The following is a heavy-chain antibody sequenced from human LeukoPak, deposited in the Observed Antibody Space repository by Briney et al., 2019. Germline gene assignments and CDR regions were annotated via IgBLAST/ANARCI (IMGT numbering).Heavy chain of an antibody. CDR2: ISYIGST. V-gene: IGHV4-59*11. CDR3: ARDLVTVTKGFDI. CDR1: TDSFSSHY. J-gene: IGHJ3*02. D-gene: IGHD4-17*01. Sequence: SETLSLTCAVSTDSFSSHYWTWIRQPPGKGLEWIGYISYIGSTNYNPSLKSRVTISIDTSKNQFSLKLSSVTAADTAVYYCARDLVTVTKGFDIWGQATMVSVSS.